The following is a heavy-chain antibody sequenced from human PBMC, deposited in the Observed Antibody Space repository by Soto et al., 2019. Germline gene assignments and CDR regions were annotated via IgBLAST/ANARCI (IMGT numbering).Heavy chain of an antibody. Sequence: QVQLVESGGGLVKPGGSLRLSCAASGFNFRDYYMSWIRQAPGKGLEWVSYISTSSNTFYYAPSVKGRFTVSRDNAKDSLSLPMNSLRAEATSVYYCARHQRGTFELWGQGTRVTVSS. CDR2: ISTSSNTF. J-gene: IGHJ3*01. V-gene: IGHV3-11*01. CDR3: ARHQRGTFEL. CDR1: GFNFRDYY.